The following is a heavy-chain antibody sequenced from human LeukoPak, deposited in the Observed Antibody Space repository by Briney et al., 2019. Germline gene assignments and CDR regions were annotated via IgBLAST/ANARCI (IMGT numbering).Heavy chain of an antibody. D-gene: IGHD6-13*01. Sequence: SETLSLTCAVYGGSFSGYYWSWIRQPPGKGLEWIGDINHSGSTNYNPSLKSRVTISVDTSKNQFSLKLSSVTAADTAVYYCARGAPGDIAAAGADYYYGMDVWGQGTTVTVSS. CDR2: INHSGST. J-gene: IGHJ6*02. CDR1: GGSFSGYY. V-gene: IGHV4-34*01. CDR3: ARGAPGDIAAAGADYYYGMDV.